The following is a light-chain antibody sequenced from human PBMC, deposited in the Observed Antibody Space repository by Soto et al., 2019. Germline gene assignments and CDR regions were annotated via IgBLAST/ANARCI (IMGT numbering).Light chain of an antibody. Sequence: EIVMTQSPATLSVSPGERATLSCRASQSVSSNLAWYQQKPGQAPRLLIYGASTMSTGIPARFSGSGSGTEFTLTISSLQSEDFALYFCQQYNNWPPDRTFGQGTKVEIK. CDR1: QSVSSN. V-gene: IGKV3-15*01. J-gene: IGKJ1*01. CDR2: GAS. CDR3: QQYNNWPPDRT.